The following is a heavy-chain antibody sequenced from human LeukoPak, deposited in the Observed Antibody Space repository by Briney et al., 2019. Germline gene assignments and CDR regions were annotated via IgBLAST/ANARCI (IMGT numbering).Heavy chain of an antibody. V-gene: IGHV3-23*01. D-gene: IGHD3-9*01. Sequence: GGSLRLSCAASGFTFSSYGMSWVRQAPGKGLEWVSAISGSGGSTYYADSVKGRFTISRDNAKNSLYLQMNSLRAEDTAVYYCARQNPGYFDWLPSYNWFDPWGQGTLVTVSS. J-gene: IGHJ5*02. CDR1: GFTFSSYG. CDR3: ARQNPGYFDWLPSYNWFDP. CDR2: ISGSGGST.